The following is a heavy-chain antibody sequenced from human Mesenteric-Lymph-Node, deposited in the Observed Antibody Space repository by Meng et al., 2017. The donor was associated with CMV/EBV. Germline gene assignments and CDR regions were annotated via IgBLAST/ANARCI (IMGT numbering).Heavy chain of an antibody. Sequence: SETLSLTCTVSGGSISSAIYYWAWIRQPPGKGLEWIGSTYYNGNTYYNPSLKSRVTISVDTSKNQFSLKLSSVTAADTAVYYCARQWENGYNYPGYWGQGTLVTVSS. CDR2: TYYNGNT. V-gene: IGHV4-39*01. CDR1: GGSISSAIYY. J-gene: IGHJ4*02. D-gene: IGHD5-24*01. CDR3: ARQWENGYNYPGY.